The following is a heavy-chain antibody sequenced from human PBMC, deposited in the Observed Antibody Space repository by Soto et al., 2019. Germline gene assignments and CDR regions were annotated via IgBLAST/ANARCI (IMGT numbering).Heavy chain of an antibody. CDR3: AHAYGGTSWPNDAFDV. Sequence: QITLKESGPTLVKPTQTLTLTCTFSGFSLSADGVGVGWIRQPPGKALEWLALIYWDDDKRYRPSLKSRLPINKDTSKNQVVLTMTNMDPVDTATYYCAHAYGGTSWPNDAFDVWGQGTVVTVSS. CDR1: GFSLSADGVG. CDR2: IYWDDDK. D-gene: IGHD2-21*01. V-gene: IGHV2-5*02. J-gene: IGHJ3*01.